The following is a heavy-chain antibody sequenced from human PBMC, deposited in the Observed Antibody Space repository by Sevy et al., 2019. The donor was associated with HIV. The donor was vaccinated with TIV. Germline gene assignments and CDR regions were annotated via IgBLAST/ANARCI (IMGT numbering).Heavy chain of an antibody. Sequence: GGSLRISCTASGFTFSSYEMNWVRQAPGKGLEWVSYITLSGSTIYYADSVKGRFTISRDNAKNSLYLQMNSLRAEDTAVSYCARDRQGITVAGTAIDYWGQGTLVTVSS. D-gene: IGHD6-19*01. CDR3: ARDRQGITVAGTAIDY. CDR2: ITLSGSTI. V-gene: IGHV3-48*03. CDR1: GFTFSSYE. J-gene: IGHJ4*02.